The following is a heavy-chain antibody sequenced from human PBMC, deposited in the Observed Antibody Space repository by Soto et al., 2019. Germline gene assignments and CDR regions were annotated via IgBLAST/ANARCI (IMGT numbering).Heavy chain of an antibody. CDR1: GFTFSTHG. Sequence: SLRLSSAACGFTFSTHGMHWVRQAPGKGLEWVAVIWFDGSNQQYADSVKGRFTISRDNSKNTLYLQMNSLRAEDTAVYYCARETLTIFGVAPMDVWGQGTTVTVSS. CDR2: IWFDGSNQ. V-gene: IGHV3-33*01. CDR3: ARETLTIFGVAPMDV. J-gene: IGHJ6*02. D-gene: IGHD3-3*01.